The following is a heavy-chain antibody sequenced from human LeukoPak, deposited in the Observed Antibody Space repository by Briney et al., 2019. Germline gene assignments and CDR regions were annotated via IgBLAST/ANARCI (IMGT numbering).Heavy chain of an antibody. CDR1: GGPFNTYA. J-gene: IGHJ5*02. Sequence: SVKVSCKASGGPFNTYAISWLRQAPGQGLEWVGGIIPILGRTNYAQRFQGRVTITADESTTTAYMELSSLRSEDTALYYCAKDYDVLTGIGWFDPWGQGTLVTVSS. V-gene: IGHV1-69*10. CDR3: AKDYDVLTGIGWFDP. CDR2: IIPILGRT. D-gene: IGHD3-9*01.